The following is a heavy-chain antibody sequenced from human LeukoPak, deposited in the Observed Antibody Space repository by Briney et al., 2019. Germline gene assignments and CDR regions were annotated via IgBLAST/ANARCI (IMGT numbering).Heavy chain of an antibody. CDR1: GFAFSSYT. J-gene: IGHJ4*02. Sequence: PGGSLRLSCAASGFAFSSYTLNWVRQAPGKGLEWVAYISSSSGTIYYADSVKGRFTISRDNAKNSLYLQTNSLRDEDTAVYYCARDRNSNSWYDYWGQGTLVTVSS. D-gene: IGHD6-13*01. V-gene: IGHV3-48*02. CDR3: ARDRNSNSWYDY. CDR2: ISSSSGTI.